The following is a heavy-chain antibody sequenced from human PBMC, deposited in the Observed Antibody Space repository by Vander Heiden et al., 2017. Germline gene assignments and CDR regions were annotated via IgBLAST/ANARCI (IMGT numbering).Heavy chain of an antibody. D-gene: IGHD4-17*01. J-gene: IGHJ4*02. Sequence: QVQLKETGAGVVKPSQTLCLTCTVPGGSIGSGGYYWSWFRRHPGKGLEWIGYIYYSESTYCNPSLKSRVTISVDTSKNQFSLKLSSVTAADTAVYYCARASTVLNEGVDYWGQGTLVTVSS. CDR1: GGSIGSGGYY. V-gene: IGHV4-31*03. CDR3: ARASTVLNEGVDY. CDR2: IYYSEST.